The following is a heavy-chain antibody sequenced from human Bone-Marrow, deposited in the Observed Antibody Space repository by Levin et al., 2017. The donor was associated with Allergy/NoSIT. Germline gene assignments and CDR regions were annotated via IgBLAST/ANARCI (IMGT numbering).Heavy chain of an antibody. CDR2: ISDDGSIT. V-gene: IGHV3-74*01. D-gene: IGHD3-16*01. CDR3: TRNFWGIDY. CDR1: GFNFRSHW. J-gene: IGHJ4*01. Sequence: GGSLRLSCTASGFNFRSHWMHWVRQAPGQGLVWVSRISDDGSITNFADSVTGRFNISRDNAKNTLFLQMNSLRVDDTAVYYCTRNFWGIDYWGHGALVTVSS.